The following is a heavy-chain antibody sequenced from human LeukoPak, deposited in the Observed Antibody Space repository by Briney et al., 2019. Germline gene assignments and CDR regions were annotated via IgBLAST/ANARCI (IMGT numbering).Heavy chain of an antibody. V-gene: IGHV4-34*01. J-gene: IGHJ3*01. CDR2: INHSGST. CDR3: AREQYLAYDVFGF. D-gene: IGHD6-13*01. Sequence: PSETLSLTCAVYGGSFSGYYWSWIRQPPGKGLEWIGEINHSGSTNYNPSLKSRVTISVDTSKNQFSLKLSSVTAADTAVYYCAREQYLAYDVFGFWGQGTMVTVSS. CDR1: GGSFSGYY.